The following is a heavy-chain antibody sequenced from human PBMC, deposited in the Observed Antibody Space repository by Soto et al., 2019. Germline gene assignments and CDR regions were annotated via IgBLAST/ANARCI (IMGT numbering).Heavy chain of an antibody. Sequence: QVHLVQSGPEVKKPPASVRVSCKASGYTFTSYGIVWVRQAPGQGLEWMGWISPYTGETRSAEKFQDTVTLTTDTSTNSAYMDLRSLTSDETAVYFCARGPVAGSEFWGQGTLVTVSS. D-gene: IGHD2-15*01. J-gene: IGHJ4*02. CDR2: ISPYTGET. CDR1: GYTFTSYG. V-gene: IGHV1-18*01. CDR3: ARGPVAGSEF.